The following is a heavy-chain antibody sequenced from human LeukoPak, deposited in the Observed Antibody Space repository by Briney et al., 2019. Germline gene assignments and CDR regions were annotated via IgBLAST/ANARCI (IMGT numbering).Heavy chain of an antibody. CDR2: IYYSGST. J-gene: IGHJ4*02. Sequence: PSETLSHTCTVSGGSISSYYWSWIRQPPGKGLEWIGYIYYSGSTNYNPSLKSRVTISVDTSKNQFSLKLSSVTAADTAVYYCARDRIAAHRDWGQGTLVTVSS. CDR3: ARDRIAAHRD. CDR1: GGSISSYY. D-gene: IGHD6-6*01. V-gene: IGHV4-59*01.